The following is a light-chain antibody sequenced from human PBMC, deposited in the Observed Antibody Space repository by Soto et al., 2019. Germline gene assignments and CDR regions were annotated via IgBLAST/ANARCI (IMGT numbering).Light chain of an antibody. CDR1: PSVSSNY. V-gene: IGKV3-20*01. J-gene: IGKJ4*01. CDR2: GAF. Sequence: EVVLTQSPGTLSLSPGERATLSCRASPSVSSNYLAWYQQKPGRAPRLLIFGAFFRATGIPDRFSGSASGTDFTLTISGLEPEDFAVYYCQQYDTAPLTFGGGTRVEI. CDR3: QQYDTAPLT.